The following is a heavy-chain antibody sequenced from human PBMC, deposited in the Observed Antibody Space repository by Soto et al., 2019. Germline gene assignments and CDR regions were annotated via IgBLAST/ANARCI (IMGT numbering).Heavy chain of an antibody. J-gene: IGHJ4*02. CDR2: IYWDDDK. CDR1: GVSLSNNGVG. Sequence: QIILKESGPTLVKPTQTLTLTCTFSGVSLSNNGVGVGWIRQPPGKDLEWLALIYWDDDKRYSPSLRNRVIITKDTSKNQVVLIMTNMDPVDTATYYCALYLYGDFDYWGQGTLVTVSS. D-gene: IGHD4-17*01. CDR3: ALYLYGDFDY. V-gene: IGHV2-5*02.